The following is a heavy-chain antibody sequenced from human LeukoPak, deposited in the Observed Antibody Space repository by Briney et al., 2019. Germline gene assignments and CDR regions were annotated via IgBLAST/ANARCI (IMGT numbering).Heavy chain of an antibody. V-gene: IGHV1-69*13. D-gene: IGHD5-18*01. J-gene: IGHJ4*02. CDR2: IIPIFGTA. Sequence: ASVKVSCKASGYTFTSYGISWVRQAPGQGLEWMGGIIPIFGTANYAQKFQGRVTITADESTSTAYMELSSLRSEDTAVYYCARASNTAMPKGRYYFDYWGQGTLVTVSS. CDR1: GYTFTSYG. CDR3: ARASNTAMPKGRYYFDY.